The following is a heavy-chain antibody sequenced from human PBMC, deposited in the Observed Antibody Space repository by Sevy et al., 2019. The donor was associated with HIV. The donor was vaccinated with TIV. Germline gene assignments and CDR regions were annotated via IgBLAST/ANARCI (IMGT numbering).Heavy chain of an antibody. V-gene: IGHV4-31*03. CDR1: GGSISSGGYY. Sequence: SETLSLTCTVSGGSISSGGYYWSWIRQHQGKGLEWIGYIYYSGSTYYNPSLKSRVTISVDTSKNQFSLKLSSVTAADTAVYYCARAAIAAAGSNFDYWGQRTLVTVSS. J-gene: IGHJ4*02. D-gene: IGHD6-13*01. CDR3: ARAAIAAAGSNFDY. CDR2: IYYSGST.